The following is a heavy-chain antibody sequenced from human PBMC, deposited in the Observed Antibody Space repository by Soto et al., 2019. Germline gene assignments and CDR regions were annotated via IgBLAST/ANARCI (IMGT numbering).Heavy chain of an antibody. CDR3: ARHPPPGYYYDSSGYYGYFQH. Sequence: GGSLRLSCAASGFTFWTYAMSWVRQAPGKGLEWVSVISGTGGGTSYADSVKGRFTISRDNSKNTLYLQMNSLGVEDTAVYYCARHPPPGYYYDSSGYYGYFQHWGQGTPVSVSS. J-gene: IGHJ1*01. D-gene: IGHD3-22*01. CDR1: GFTFWTYA. CDR2: ISGTGGGT. V-gene: IGHV3-23*01.